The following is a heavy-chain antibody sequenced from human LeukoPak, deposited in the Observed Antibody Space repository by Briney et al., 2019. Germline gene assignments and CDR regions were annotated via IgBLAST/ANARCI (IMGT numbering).Heavy chain of an antibody. CDR3: AKARVEDIVVVPAAMRAFDI. V-gene: IGHV3-9*01. D-gene: IGHD2-2*01. J-gene: IGHJ3*02. CDR2: ISWNSGSI. Sequence: GGSLRLSCAASGFTFDDYAMHWVRQAPGKGLEWVSGISWNSGSIGYADSVKGRFTISRDNAKNSLYLQMNSLRAEDTALYYCAKARVEDIVVVPAAMRAFDIWGQGTMVTVSS. CDR1: GFTFDDYA.